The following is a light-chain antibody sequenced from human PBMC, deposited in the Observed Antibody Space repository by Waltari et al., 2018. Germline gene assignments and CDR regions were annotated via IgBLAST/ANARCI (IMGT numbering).Light chain of an antibody. Sequence: EIVLTQSPGTLYLSPGERATLSCRASQSVSSYLAWYQQKPGQAPRLLIYGASSRATGIPDRFSGSGSGTDFTLTISRLDPGDFAVYYCQQHGSSSLVTFGPGTKVDIK. V-gene: IGKV3-20*01. J-gene: IGKJ3*01. CDR3: QQHGSSSLVT. CDR1: QSVSSY. CDR2: GAS.